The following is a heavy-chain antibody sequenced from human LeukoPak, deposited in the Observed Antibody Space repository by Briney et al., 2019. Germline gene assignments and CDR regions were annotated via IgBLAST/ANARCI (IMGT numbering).Heavy chain of an antibody. CDR3: ARKIAAAGTGFDY. V-gene: IGHV1-8*01. J-gene: IGHJ4*02. D-gene: IGHD6-13*01. CDR2: MNPNSGNT. CDR1: GYTFTSYD. Sequence: GASVKVSCKASGYTFTSYDINWVRRATGQGLEWMGWMNPNSGNTGYAQKFQGRVTMTRNTSISTAYMELSSLRSEDTAVYYCARKIAAAGTGFDYWGQGTLVTVSS.